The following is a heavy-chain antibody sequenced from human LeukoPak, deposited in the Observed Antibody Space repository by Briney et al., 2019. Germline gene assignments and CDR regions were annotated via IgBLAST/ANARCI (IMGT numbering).Heavy chain of an antibody. CDR2: ISGSGSTT. D-gene: IGHD3-10*01. Sequence: PGGSLRLSCAPSGFTFGSYATSWVRQAPGKGLEWVSAISGSGSTTYYADSVKGRFTISRDNSKNTLYLQMNSLRAEDTAVYYCAKVTGSGIWGQGTLVIVSS. CDR1: GFTFGSYA. J-gene: IGHJ4*02. CDR3: AKVTGSGI. V-gene: IGHV3-23*01.